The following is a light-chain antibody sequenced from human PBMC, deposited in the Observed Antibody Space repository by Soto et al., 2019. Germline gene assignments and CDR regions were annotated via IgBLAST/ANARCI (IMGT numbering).Light chain of an antibody. CDR1: SSDVGAFNY. CDR3: SSYTTRNTEV. CDR2: DVT. V-gene: IGLV2-14*03. Sequence: SALTQPASVSGSPGQSISISCIGTSSDVGAFNYVSWYQHHPGKAPQLIIYDVTSRPSGVSNRFSASKSGNTASLTISGLQAEDEADYYCSSYTTRNTEVFGTGTRSPS. J-gene: IGLJ1*01.